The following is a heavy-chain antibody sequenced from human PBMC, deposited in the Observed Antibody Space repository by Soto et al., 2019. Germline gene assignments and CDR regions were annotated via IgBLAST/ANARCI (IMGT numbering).Heavy chain of an antibody. CDR2: IWYDGSNK. J-gene: IGHJ4*02. CDR3: ASERYCSSTSCPFDY. D-gene: IGHD2-2*01. CDR1: GFTFSSYG. V-gene: IGHV3-33*01. Sequence: QVQLVESGGGVVQPGRSLRLSCAASGFTFSSYGMHWVRQAPGKGLEWVAVIWYDGSNKYYADSVKGRFTISRDNSKNTLYLQMNSLRAEDTAVYYCASERYCSSTSCPFDYWGQGTLVTVSS.